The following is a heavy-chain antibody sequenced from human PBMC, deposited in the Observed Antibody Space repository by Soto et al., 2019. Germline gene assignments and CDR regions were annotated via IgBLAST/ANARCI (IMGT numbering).Heavy chain of an antibody. CDR1: GYSFTSYW. D-gene: IGHD3-10*01. V-gene: IGHV5-10-1*01. CDR2: IDPSDSYT. CDR3: ARDYYGSGSYYNGILDYYCGMDV. J-gene: IGHJ6*02. Sequence: GESLKISCKGSGYSFTSYWISWVRQMPGKGLEWMGRIDPSDSYTNYSPSFQGHVTISADKSISTAYLQWSSLKASDTAMYYCARDYYGSGSYYNGILDYYCGMDVWGQGTTVTVSS.